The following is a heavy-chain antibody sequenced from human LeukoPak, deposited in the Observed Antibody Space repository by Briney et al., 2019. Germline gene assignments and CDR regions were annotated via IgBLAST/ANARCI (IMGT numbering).Heavy chain of an antibody. Sequence: GGSLRLSCAASGFTFSSYAMHWVRQAPGKGLEYVSAISSNGGSTYYANSVKGRFTISRDNSRDTLYLQMNSLRAEDTAVYYCAGSGSTVNWFDPWGQGTLVTVSS. CDR3: AGSGSTVNWFDP. V-gene: IGHV3-64*01. J-gene: IGHJ5*02. CDR2: ISSNGGST. CDR1: GFTFSSYA. D-gene: IGHD6-19*01.